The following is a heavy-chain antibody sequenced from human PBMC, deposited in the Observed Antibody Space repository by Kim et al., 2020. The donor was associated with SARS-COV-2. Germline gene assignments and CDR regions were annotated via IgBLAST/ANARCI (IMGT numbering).Heavy chain of an antibody. D-gene: IGHD3-16*02. J-gene: IGHJ5*02. V-gene: IGHV3-9*01. CDR1: GFIFDNYA. CDR2: ITWDSGSI. CDR3: AKNGYPSVGPTGWFDP. Sequence: GGSLRLSCAASGFIFDNYAMHWVRQAPGKGLEWVSGITWDSGSIEYVDSVKGRFTISRDNAKKSLYLQMNSLRPEDTALYYRAKNGYPSVGPTGWFDPWGQGTLVIVSS.